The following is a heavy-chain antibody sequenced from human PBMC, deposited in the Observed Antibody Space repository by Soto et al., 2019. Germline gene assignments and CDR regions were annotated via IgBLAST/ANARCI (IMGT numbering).Heavy chain of an antibody. J-gene: IGHJ4*02. CDR1: GASLNSEGYY. V-gene: IGHV4-31*11. CDR2: IYFSGST. CDR3: ASVNAWDVLLAY. Sequence: PWKTLSGTSVDSGASLNSEGYYWSWIRQLPGKGLEWIGYIYFSGSTYYNPSLESRVTISLDTSQNHYSLILSSVTAADTGVYFCASVNAWDVLLAYWVQVTLVTVSS. D-gene: IGHD1-26*01.